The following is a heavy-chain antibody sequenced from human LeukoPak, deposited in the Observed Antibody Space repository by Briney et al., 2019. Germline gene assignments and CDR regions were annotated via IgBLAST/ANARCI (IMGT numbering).Heavy chain of an antibody. V-gene: IGHV1-18*01. Sequence: ASVKVSCKASGYTFTSYGISWVRQAPGQGLEWMGWISAYNGNTNYAQKLQGRVTMTTDTSTSTAYMELRSLRSDGTAVYYCARGGPALRFLLQLSRDNWFDPWGQGTLVTVSS. J-gene: IGHJ5*02. CDR3: ARGGPALRFLLQLSRDNWFDP. CDR2: ISAYNGNT. D-gene: IGHD3-3*01. CDR1: GYTFTSYG.